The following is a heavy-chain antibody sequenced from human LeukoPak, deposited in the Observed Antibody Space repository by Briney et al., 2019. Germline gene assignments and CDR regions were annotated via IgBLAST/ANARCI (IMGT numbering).Heavy chain of an antibody. V-gene: IGHV3-33*08. CDR3: ARGGLYCSGGSCYDWFDP. CDR1: GFTFSSYG. CDR2: IWYDGSNK. J-gene: IGHJ5*02. Sequence: GGSLRLSCAASGFTFSSYGMHWVRQAPGKGLEWVAVIWYDGSNKYYADSVKGRFTISRDNSKNTLYLQMNSLTAEDTAVYYCARGGLYCSGGSCYDWFDPWGQGTLVTVSS. D-gene: IGHD2-15*01.